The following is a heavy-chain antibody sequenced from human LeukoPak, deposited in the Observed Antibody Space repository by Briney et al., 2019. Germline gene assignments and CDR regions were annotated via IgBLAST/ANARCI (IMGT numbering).Heavy chain of an antibody. CDR2: INHSGST. J-gene: IGHJ6*03. D-gene: IGHD3-3*01. CDR1: GGSFSGYY. CDR3: ARGRYDFWSGYYYYYYMDV. V-gene: IGHV4-34*01. Sequence: PSETLSLTCAVYGGSFSGYYWSWIRQPPGKGLERIGEINHSGSTNYNPSLKGRVTISVDTSKNQFSLKLSSVTAADTAVYYCARGRYDFWSGYYYYYYMDVWGKGTTVTVSS.